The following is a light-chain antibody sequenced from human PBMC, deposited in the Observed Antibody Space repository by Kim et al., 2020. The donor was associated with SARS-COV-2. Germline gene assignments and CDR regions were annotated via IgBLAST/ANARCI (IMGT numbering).Light chain of an antibody. J-gene: IGLJ1*01. CDR2: LESDGTY. Sequence: QLVLTQSPSASASLGASVNLTCTLNSAHSSKAIAWHQQQSEKGPRFLMKLESDGTYRKGDGIPDRFSGSGTGAERYLTISSLQSEDEADYYCQTWVTGAPYFFGTGAKVTVL. V-gene: IGLV4-69*01. CDR1: SAHSSKA. CDR3: QTWVTGAPYF.